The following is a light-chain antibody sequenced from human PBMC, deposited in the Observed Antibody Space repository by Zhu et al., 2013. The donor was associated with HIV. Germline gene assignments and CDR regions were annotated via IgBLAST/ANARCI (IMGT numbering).Light chain of an antibody. J-gene: IGKJ5*01. CDR2: GAS. V-gene: IGKV3-15*01. CDR1: QSVSSN. CDR3: QQRTIWPLT. Sequence: EIVMTQSPATLSVSPGERATLSCRASQSVSSNLAWYQQKPGQAPRLLIYGASTRATGIPARFSGSGSGTDFTLTISSLEPEDVAVYYCQQRTIWPLTFGQGTRLEIK.